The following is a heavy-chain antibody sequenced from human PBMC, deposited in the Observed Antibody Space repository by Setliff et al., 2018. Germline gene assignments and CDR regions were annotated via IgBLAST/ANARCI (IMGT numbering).Heavy chain of an antibody. CDR3: ARGEREGITMVRGVRGTHYYYGMDV. V-gene: IGHV1-69*05. Sequence: SVKVSCKASGGTFSSYAISWVRQAPGQGLEWMGGIIPIFGTANYAQKFQGRVTITTDESTSTAYMELGSLRSEDTAVYYCARGEREGITMVRGVRGTHYYYGMDVWGQGTTVTVSS. D-gene: IGHD3-10*01. J-gene: IGHJ6*02. CDR1: GGTFSSYA. CDR2: IIPIFGTA.